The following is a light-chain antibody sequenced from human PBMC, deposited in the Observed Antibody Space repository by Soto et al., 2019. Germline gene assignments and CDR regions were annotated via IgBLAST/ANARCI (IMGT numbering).Light chain of an antibody. V-gene: IGLV2-14*03. CDR3: SSYTTSNTRQIV. Sequence: QSALTQPASVSGSPGQSITISCTGTSSDVGGYNYVSWYQHHPGKAPKLIIYDVTNRPSGVSNPFSGSKSGNTASLTISGXXPEDEADYYCSSYTTSNTRQIVFGTGTKVTV. CDR2: DVT. J-gene: IGLJ1*01. CDR1: SSDVGGYNY.